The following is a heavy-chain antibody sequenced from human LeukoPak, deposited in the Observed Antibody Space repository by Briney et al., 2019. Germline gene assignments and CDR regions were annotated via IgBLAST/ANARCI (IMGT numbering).Heavy chain of an antibody. CDR3: ARDSYDYIWGSLRNY. CDR1: GFTFSSYS. V-gene: IGHV3-21*01. Sequence: KPGGSLRLSCAASGFTFSSYSMNWVRQAPGKGLEWVSSISSSSSYIYYADSVKGRFTISRDNAKNSLYLQMNSLRAEDTAVYYCARDSYDYIWGSLRNYWGQGTLVTVSS. J-gene: IGHJ4*02. D-gene: IGHD3-16*01. CDR2: ISSSSSYI.